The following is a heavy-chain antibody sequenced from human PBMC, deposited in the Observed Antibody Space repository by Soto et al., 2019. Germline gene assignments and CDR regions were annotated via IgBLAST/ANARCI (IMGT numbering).Heavy chain of an antibody. V-gene: IGHV1-69*13. CDR1: GGTVSSYA. J-gene: IGHJ4*02. CDR3: ARHEGAGWSRFDY. CDR2: IIPIFGTA. D-gene: IGHD6-19*01. Sequence: GAALQVSCKPSGGTVSSYAISWVRQAPGQGLEWMGGIIPIFGTANYAQKFQGRVTITADESTSTAYMELSSLRSEDTVVYYCARHEGAGWSRFDYWGQGTLVTVSS.